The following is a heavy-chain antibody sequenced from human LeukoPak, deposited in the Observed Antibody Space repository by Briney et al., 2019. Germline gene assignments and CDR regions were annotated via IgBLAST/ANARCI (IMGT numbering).Heavy chain of an antibody. V-gene: IGHV1-69*05. J-gene: IGHJ6*03. Sequence: SVKVSCKASGGTLSSYAISWVRQAPGQGLDWMGGIIPIFGTSNYAQRFQGRVTITTDESTSTVYMELSSLRSEDTAVYYCAISPDAGNYYYYYLDVWGKGATVSVPS. CDR3: AISPDAGNYYYYYLDV. CDR1: GGTLSSYA. D-gene: IGHD1-14*01. CDR2: IIPIFGTS.